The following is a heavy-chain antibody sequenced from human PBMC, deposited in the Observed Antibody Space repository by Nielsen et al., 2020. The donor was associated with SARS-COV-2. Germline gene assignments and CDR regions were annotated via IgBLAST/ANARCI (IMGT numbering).Heavy chain of an antibody. J-gene: IGHJ3*02. V-gene: IGHV3-23*01. CDR2: SSGGGDTT. CDR3: ARARGSPLGIAGDAFDI. Sequence: GESLKISCAAPGFTFNNYAMSWFRQAPGKGLEWVSGSSGGGDTTDYADSVKGRFTISRDNAKNSLYLQMNSLRAEDTALYHCARARGSPLGIAGDAFDIWGQGTMVTVSS. D-gene: IGHD6-13*01. CDR1: GFTFNNYA.